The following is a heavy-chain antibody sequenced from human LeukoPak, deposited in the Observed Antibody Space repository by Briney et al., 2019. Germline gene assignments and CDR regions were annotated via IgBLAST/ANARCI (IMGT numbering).Heavy chain of an antibody. CDR3: ARGYCSGGSCPSDY. CDR1: GGSISSSSYY. J-gene: IGHJ4*02. Sequence: SETLSLTCTVSGGSISSSSYYWGWIRQPPGKGLEWIGSIYYSGSTYYNPSLKSRVTISVDTSKNQFSLKLSSVTAADTAVYYCARGYCSGGSCPSDYWGQGTLVTVSS. CDR2: IYYSGST. V-gene: IGHV4-39*07. D-gene: IGHD2-15*01.